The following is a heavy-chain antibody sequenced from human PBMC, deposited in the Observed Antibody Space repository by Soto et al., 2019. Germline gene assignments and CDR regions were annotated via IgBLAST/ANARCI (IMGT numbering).Heavy chain of an antibody. V-gene: IGHV1-69*05. CDR1: GGTFSSYA. Sequence: QVQLVQSGAEVKKPGSSVKVSCKASGGTFSSYAISWVRQAPGQGLEWMGGIIPIFGTANYAQKFQGRVPXTXDXATSTAYMELSSLRSEDTAVYYCARDGPRPYDAFDIWGQGTMVTVSS. J-gene: IGHJ3*02. CDR3: ARDGPRPYDAFDI. CDR2: IIPIFGTA.